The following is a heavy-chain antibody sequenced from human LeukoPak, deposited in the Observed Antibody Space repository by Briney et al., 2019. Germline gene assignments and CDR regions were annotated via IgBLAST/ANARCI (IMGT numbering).Heavy chain of an antibody. CDR2: ISAYNGNT. V-gene: IGHV1-18*01. Sequence: ASVEVSCKASGYTFTSYGISWVRQAPGQGLEWMGWISAYNGNTNYAQKLQGRVTMTTDTSTSTAYMELRSLRSDDTAVYYCARDTRGVTRFVVVVAASIDYWGQGTLVTVSS. D-gene: IGHD2-15*01. J-gene: IGHJ4*02. CDR3: ARDTRGVTRFVVVVAASIDY. CDR1: GYTFTSYG.